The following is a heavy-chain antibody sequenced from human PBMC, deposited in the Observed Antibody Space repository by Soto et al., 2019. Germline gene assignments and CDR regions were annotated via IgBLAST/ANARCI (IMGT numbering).Heavy chain of an antibody. CDR3: TRDASRDSSARGWFDP. J-gene: IGHJ5*02. D-gene: IGHD6-13*01. CDR2: ISSNSAYI. Sequence: PGGSLRLSCAVSGFRITSHWMGWVRQAQEKGLEWVSTISSNSAYIYYTDALRGRFTISRDNAKNSLHLQMNSLRAEDTAVYYCTRDASRDSSARGWFDPWGPGTLVTVSS. V-gene: IGHV3-21*01. CDR1: GFRITSHW.